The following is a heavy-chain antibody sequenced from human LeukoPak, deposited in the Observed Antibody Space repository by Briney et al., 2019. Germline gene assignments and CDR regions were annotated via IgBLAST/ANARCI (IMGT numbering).Heavy chain of an antibody. CDR2: IRSSSNFK. V-gene: IGHV3-21*01. Sequence: GGSLRLSCAASGFTFDTYTMNWVRQAPGKGPERVALIRSSSNFKLHADSVKGRFTISRDNARNSLYLQMSSLRAEDTAVYYCARDLMGYCRGDTCYSGLDYWGQGTLVTVSS. CDR1: GFTFDTYT. CDR3: ARDLMGYCRGDTCYSGLDY. J-gene: IGHJ4*02. D-gene: IGHD2-15*01.